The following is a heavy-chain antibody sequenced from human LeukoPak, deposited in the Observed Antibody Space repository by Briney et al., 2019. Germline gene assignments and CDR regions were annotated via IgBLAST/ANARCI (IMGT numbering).Heavy chain of an antibody. V-gene: IGHV1-2*02. CDR3: ARGSRVTIFGVVIDYYFDY. Sequence: ASVKVSCKASGYTFTGYYMHWVRQTPGQGLEWMGWINPNSGGTNYAQKFQGRVTMTRDTSISTAYMELSRLRSDDTAVYYCARGSRVTIFGVVIDYYFDYWGQGTLVTVSS. D-gene: IGHD3-3*01. CDR1: GYTFTGYY. CDR2: INPNSGGT. J-gene: IGHJ4*02.